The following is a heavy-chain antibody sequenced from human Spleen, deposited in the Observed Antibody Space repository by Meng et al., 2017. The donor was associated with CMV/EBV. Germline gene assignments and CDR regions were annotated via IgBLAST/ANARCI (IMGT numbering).Heavy chain of an antibody. J-gene: IGHJ4*02. Sequence: GESLKISCAASGFTFSDYYMSWVRQAPGKGLEWVGRIKSKTDGGTTDYAAPVKGRFTISRDDSKNTLYLQMNSLKTEDTAVYYCTTDVISGWYRRGYWGQGTLVTVSS. CDR3: TTDVISGWYRRGY. CDR1: GFTFSDYY. CDR2: IKSKTDGGTT. D-gene: IGHD6-19*01. V-gene: IGHV3-15*01.